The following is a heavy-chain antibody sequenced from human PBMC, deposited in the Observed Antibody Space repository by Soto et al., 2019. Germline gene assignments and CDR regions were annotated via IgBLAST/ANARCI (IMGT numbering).Heavy chain of an antibody. Sequence: VQLLESGGGLVQPGGSLRLSCVVSGLTFRSHAMYWVRQAPGQGLEWVAGISGGGYTAYYPDSVRGRFTISRDNSKNTVYLQIDNLRADDTAVYYCAKARGVATIKSNFDYWGQGTLVTVSS. V-gene: IGHV3-23*01. D-gene: IGHD5-12*01. CDR3: AKARGVATIKSNFDY. CDR1: GLTFRSHA. J-gene: IGHJ4*02. CDR2: ISGGGYTA.